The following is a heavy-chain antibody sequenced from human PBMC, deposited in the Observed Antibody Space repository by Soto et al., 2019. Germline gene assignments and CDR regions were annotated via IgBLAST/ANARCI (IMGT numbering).Heavy chain of an antibody. D-gene: IGHD3-16*01. CDR3: ARGASEETPGGPRIEC. V-gene: IGHV1-18*01. Sequence: QVQLVQSGAEVKKPGASVKVSCKASGYTFTIYGISWVRQAPGQGLEWMGWISAYNGNTNYAQKLQGRVTMTTDTSHSQDYVELRGLRRDDPALYYCARGASEETPGGPRIECRGQGDLVNGSS. J-gene: IGHJ4*02. CDR2: ISAYNGNT. CDR1: GYTFTIYG.